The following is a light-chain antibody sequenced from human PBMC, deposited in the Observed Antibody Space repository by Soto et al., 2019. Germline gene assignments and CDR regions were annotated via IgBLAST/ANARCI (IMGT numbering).Light chain of an antibody. CDR2: GAF. V-gene: IGKV3-15*01. J-gene: IGKJ1*01. CDR3: QQYGRT. CDR1: QSVTYN. Sequence: EIVMTQSPATLSVSPGETATLSCRASQSVTYNLAWYQQKPGQGPRLLIYGAFTRATGIPARFSGSGSGTEFTLTISSLQSEDFAVYYCQQYGRTFGQGTKVEIK.